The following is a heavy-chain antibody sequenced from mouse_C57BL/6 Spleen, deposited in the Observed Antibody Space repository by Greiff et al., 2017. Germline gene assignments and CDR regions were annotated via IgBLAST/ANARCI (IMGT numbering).Heavy chain of an antibody. CDR3: ARHEDYYGSSYVYAMDY. V-gene: IGHV1-62-2*01. J-gene: IGHJ4*01. D-gene: IGHD1-1*01. CDR1: GYTFTEYT. CDR2: FYPGSGSI. Sequence: QVQLQQSGAELVKPGASVKLSCKASGYTFTEYTIHWVKQRSGQGLEWIGWFYPGSGSIKYNEKFKDKATLTADKSSSTAYMELSRLTSEDSAVYFCARHEDYYGSSYVYAMDYWGQGTSVTVSS.